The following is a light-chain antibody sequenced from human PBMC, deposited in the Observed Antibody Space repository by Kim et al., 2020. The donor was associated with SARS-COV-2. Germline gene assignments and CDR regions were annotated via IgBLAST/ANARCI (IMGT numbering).Light chain of an antibody. CDR3: QRYGSSLPN. CDR1: QSVSSSY. J-gene: IGKJ4*01. V-gene: IGKV3-20*01. CDR2: GAS. Sequence: EIVLTQSPGTLSLSPGERATLSCRASQSVSSSYLAWYQQKPGQAPRLLIYGASSRATGIPDRFSGSGSGTDFTLTISRLEPEDFAVYYCQRYGSSLPNFGGGTKVDIK.